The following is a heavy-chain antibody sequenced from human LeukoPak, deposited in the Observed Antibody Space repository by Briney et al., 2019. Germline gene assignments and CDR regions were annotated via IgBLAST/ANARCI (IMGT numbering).Heavy chain of an antibody. CDR2: IRSSGGDI. CDR3: ARVEAGSDKWVDT. Sequence: GGSLRLSCAGTGFTVSAFSMSWVRQAPGKGLECISFIRSSGGDIRYADSVKGRFTISRDTAKNSLHLQMNSLRGDDTAIYYCARVEAGSDKWVDTWGQGTLVTVSS. D-gene: IGHD1-1*01. J-gene: IGHJ5*02. V-gene: IGHV3-48*01. CDR1: GFTVSAFS.